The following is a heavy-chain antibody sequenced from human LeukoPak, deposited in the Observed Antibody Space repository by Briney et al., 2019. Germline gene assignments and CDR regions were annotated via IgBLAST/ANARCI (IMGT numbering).Heavy chain of an antibody. Sequence: GGSLRLSCAASGFTFSSYSMNWVRQAPGKGLEWVSDIYSGGSTYYADSVKGRFTISRDNSKNTLYLQMNSLRAEDTAVYYCARSAVATTPLDYWGQGTLVTVSS. V-gene: IGHV3-53*01. D-gene: IGHD5-12*01. CDR3: ARSAVATTPLDY. J-gene: IGHJ4*02. CDR2: IYSGGST. CDR1: GFTFSSYS.